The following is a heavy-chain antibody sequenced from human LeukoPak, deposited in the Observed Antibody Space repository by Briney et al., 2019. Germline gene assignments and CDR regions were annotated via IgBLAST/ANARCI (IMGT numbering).Heavy chain of an antibody. V-gene: IGHV1-69*13. D-gene: IGHD1-26*01. J-gene: IGHJ4*02. CDR1: GGTFSSYA. Sequence: SVKVSCKASGGTFSSYAISWVRQAPGQGLEWMGGIIPIFGTANYAQKFQGRVTITADESTSTAYMELSSLRFEDAAVYYCAREGVGATKRGAFDYWGQGTLVTVSS. CDR3: AREGVGATKRGAFDY. CDR2: IIPIFGTA.